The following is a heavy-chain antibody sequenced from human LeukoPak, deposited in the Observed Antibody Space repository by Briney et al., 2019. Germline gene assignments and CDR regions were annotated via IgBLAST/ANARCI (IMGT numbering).Heavy chain of an antibody. CDR2: INHSGST. D-gene: IGHD3-3*01. V-gene: IGHV4-34*01. J-gene: IGHJ4*02. CDR3: ARRGDYDFWSGYRHRNYFDY. Sequence: SETLSLTCAVYGGSFSGYYWSWIRQPPGKGLEWIGEINHSGSTNYNPSLKSRVTISVDTSKNQFSLKLSSVTAADTAVYYCARRGDYDFWSGYRHRNYFDYWGQGTLVTVSS. CDR1: GGSFSGYY.